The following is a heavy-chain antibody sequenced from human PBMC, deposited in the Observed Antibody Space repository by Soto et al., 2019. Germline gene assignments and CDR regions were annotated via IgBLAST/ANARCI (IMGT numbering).Heavy chain of an antibody. V-gene: IGHV3-9*01. CDR1: GFTFDDYA. CDR2: ISWNSGSI. D-gene: IGHD5-12*01. Sequence: GGSLRLSCAASGFTFDDYAMHWVRQAPGKGLEWVSGISWNSGSIGYADSVKGRFTISRDNAKNSLYLQMNSLRAEDTALYYCAKDGGGYDSLSVSYYYYMDVWGKGTTVTVSS. CDR3: AKDGGGYDSLSVSYYYYMDV. J-gene: IGHJ6*03.